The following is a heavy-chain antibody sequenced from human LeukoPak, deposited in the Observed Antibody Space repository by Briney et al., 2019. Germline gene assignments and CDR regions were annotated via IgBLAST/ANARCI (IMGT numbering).Heavy chain of an antibody. CDR1: GFTFRSYA. CDR3: AKRRYCSSTSCHDFDY. CDR2: ISAASETT. J-gene: IGHJ4*02. D-gene: IGHD2-2*01. V-gene: IGHV3-23*01. Sequence: GGSLRLSCAASGFTFRSYAMSWVRQAPGRGLEWVSAISAASETTYYADSVKGRFTISRDNSKNTLFLQMNSLRAGDTAVYYCAKRRYCSSTSCHDFDYWGQGTLVTASS.